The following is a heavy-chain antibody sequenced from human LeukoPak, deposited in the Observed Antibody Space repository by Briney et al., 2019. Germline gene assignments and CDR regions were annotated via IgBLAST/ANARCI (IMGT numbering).Heavy chain of an antibody. D-gene: IGHD3-16*01. V-gene: IGHV4-38-2*02. CDR3: ARVGSNSYYYYYMDV. J-gene: IGHJ6*03. CDR1: GYSISSGYY. CDR2: IYHSGST. Sequence: SETLSLTCTVSGYSISSGYYWGWIRQPPGKGLEWIGSIYHSGSTYYNPSLKSRVTISVDTSKNQFSLRLSSVTAADTAVYYCARVGSNSYYYYYMDVWGKGTTVTVSS.